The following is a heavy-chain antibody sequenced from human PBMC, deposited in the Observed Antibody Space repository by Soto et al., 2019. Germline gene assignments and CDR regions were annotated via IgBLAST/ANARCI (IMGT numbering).Heavy chain of an antibody. J-gene: IGHJ4*02. V-gene: IGHV3-15*01. CDR2: IKSKTDGGTT. Sequence: EVQLVESGGGLVKPGGSLRLSCAASGFTFSNAWMSWVRQAPGKGLEWVGRIKSKTDGGTTDYAAPVKGRFTISRDDSKNTLYLQMNSLKTEDTAVYYCTATYYYDSSGYYSWGQGTLVTVSS. CDR1: GFTFSNAW. D-gene: IGHD3-22*01. CDR3: TATYYYDSSGYYS.